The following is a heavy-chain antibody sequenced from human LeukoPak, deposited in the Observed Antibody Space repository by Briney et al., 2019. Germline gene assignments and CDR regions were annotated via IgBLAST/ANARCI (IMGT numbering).Heavy chain of an antibody. CDR1: GGSFSGYY. D-gene: IGHD3-3*01. J-gene: IGHJ4*02. CDR2: INHSGST. Sequence: PSETLSLTCAVYGGSFSGYYWSWIRQPPGKGLEWIGEINHSGSTNYNPSLKSRVTISVDTSKNQFSLKLSSVTAADTAVYYCVRSPGSLEWLVNFDYWGQGTLVTVSS. CDR3: VRSPGSLEWLVNFDY. V-gene: IGHV4-34*01.